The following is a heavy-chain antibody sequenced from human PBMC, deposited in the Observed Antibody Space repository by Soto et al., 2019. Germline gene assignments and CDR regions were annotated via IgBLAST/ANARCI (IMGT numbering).Heavy chain of an antibody. D-gene: IGHD3-10*01. J-gene: IGHJ6*02. CDR3: ARVSGIYYYGMDV. Sequence: SEALSLTCTVSGGSISSGDYYWSWIRQPPGKGLEWIGYIYYSGSTYYNPSLKSRVTISVDTSKNQFSLKLSSVTAADTAVYYCARVSGIYYYGMDVWGQGTTVTVSS. V-gene: IGHV4-30-4*01. CDR1: GGSISSGDYY. CDR2: IYYSGST.